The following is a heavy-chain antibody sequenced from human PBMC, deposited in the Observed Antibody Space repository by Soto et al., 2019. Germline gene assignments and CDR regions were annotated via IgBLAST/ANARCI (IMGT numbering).Heavy chain of an antibody. CDR1: DDSSSSYK. V-gene: IGHV4-59*08. CDR3: VRQGFGRLHGLVDV. Sequence: PSDTLSLTCTVSDDSSSSYKWSWIRQPPGRRLEWISYIDSSGGTSYNPSLQSRDTISVDTSTKQFSMKLSSVTAADTAVYYCVRQGFGRLHGLVDVWGQGTTVT. D-gene: IGHD3-10*01. J-gene: IGHJ6*02. CDR2: IDSSGGT.